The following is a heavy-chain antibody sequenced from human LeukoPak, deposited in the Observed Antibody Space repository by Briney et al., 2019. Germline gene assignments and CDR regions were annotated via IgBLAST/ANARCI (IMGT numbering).Heavy chain of an antibody. D-gene: IGHD3-22*01. CDR1: GYTFTSYY. Sequence: ASVKVPCKASGYTFTSYYMHWVRQAPGQGLEWMGIINPSGGSTSYAQKFQGRVTMTRDTSTSTVYMELSSLRSEDTAVYYCARDGYYDSSGYYANLYWYFDLWGRGTLVTVSS. CDR2: INPSGGST. J-gene: IGHJ2*01. V-gene: IGHV1-46*01. CDR3: ARDGYYDSSGYYANLYWYFDL.